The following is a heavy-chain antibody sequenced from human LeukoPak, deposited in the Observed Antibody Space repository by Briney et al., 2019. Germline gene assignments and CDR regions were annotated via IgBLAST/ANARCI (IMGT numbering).Heavy chain of an antibody. CDR3: ARRIAVAGTFDS. CDR2: IYPGDSDF. D-gene: IGHD6-13*01. V-gene: IGHV5-51*01. CDR1: GYSFSSYW. J-gene: IGHJ5*01. Sequence: GESLKISCQGSGYSFSSYWIAWVRHMPGKGLEWMGIIYPGDSDFRYSPSFQGQVTMSADRSISTAYLQWSSLKASDTAMYYCARRIAVAGTFDSWGQGTLVTVSS.